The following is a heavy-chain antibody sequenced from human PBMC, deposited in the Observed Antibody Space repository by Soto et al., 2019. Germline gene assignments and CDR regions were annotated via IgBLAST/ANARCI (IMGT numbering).Heavy chain of an antibody. CDR2: INPNSGGT. J-gene: IGHJ3*02. V-gene: IGHV1-2*02. CDR3: AREYNWGSSLDAFDI. CDR1: GYTFTGYY. Sequence: ASVKVSCKASGYTFTGYYMHWVRQAPGQGLEWMGWINPNSGGTNYAQKFQGRVTMTRDTSISTAYMELSRLRSDDTAVYYCAREYNWGSSLDAFDIWGQGTMVTVSS. D-gene: IGHD7-27*01.